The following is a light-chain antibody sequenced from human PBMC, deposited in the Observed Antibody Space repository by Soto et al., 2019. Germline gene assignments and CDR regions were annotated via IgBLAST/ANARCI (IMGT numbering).Light chain of an antibody. J-gene: IGLJ3*02. Sequence: QPVLTQPPSVSGAPGQRVTISCTGSSSNIGAGYDVHWYQQLPGTAPKLLIYGNSNLPSGVPDRFSGSKSGTSASLAITGLQAEDEADYYCQSYDSSLSGSVVGGGTKLTVL. CDR2: GNS. V-gene: IGLV1-40*01. CDR1: SSNIGAGYD. CDR3: QSYDSSLSGSV.